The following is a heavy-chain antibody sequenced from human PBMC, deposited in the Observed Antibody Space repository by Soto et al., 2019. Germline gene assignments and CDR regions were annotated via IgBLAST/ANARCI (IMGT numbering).Heavy chain of an antibody. Sequence: SETLSLTCTVSGGSISSGGYYWSWIRQHPGKGLEWIGYIYYSGSTYYNPSLKSRVTISVDTSKNQFSLKLSSVTAADTAVYYCASLRGIFGVGPDARPLGDYFYGMDVWGQGTTVTVS. J-gene: IGHJ6*02. CDR2: IYYSGST. CDR1: GGSISSGGYY. V-gene: IGHV4-31*03. D-gene: IGHD3-3*01. CDR3: ASLRGIFGVGPDARPLGDYFYGMDV.